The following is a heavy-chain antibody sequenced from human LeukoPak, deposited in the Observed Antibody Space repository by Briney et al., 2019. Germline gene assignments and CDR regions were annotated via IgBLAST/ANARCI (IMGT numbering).Heavy chain of an antibody. V-gene: IGHV1-2*02. D-gene: IGHD2-2*01. CDR3: ARGLGYCSSTSCYSWFDP. CDR1: GYTFTGYF. Sequence: ASVKVSCKASGYTFTGYFIHWVRPAPGQGLEWMGWINPNNGGTNYAQKFQGRVTMTRDTSISTAYSELSRLRSDDTAVYYCARGLGYCSSTSCYSWFDPWGQGTLVTVSS. J-gene: IGHJ5*02. CDR2: INPNNGGT.